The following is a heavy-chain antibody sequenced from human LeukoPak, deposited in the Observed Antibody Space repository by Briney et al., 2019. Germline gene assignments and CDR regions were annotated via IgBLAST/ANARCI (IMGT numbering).Heavy chain of an antibody. D-gene: IGHD3-10*01. CDR2: INHSGST. CDR3: ARLVRGVIIAIPIYYYYMDV. CDR1: GGSFSGYY. J-gene: IGHJ6*03. Sequence: SETLSLTCAVYGGSFSGYYWSWIRQPPGKGLEWIGEINHSGSTNYNPSLKSRVTISVDTSKNQFSLKLSSVTAADTAVYYCARLVRGVIIAIPIYYYYMDVWGKGTTVTISS. V-gene: IGHV4-34*01.